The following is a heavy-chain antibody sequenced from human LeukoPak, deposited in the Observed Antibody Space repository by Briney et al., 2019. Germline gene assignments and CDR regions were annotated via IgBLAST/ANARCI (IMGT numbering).Heavy chain of an antibody. CDR3: ARHGVEATPDYYYMDV. CDR1: GGSFSGYY. J-gene: IGHJ6*03. Sequence: SETLSLTCAVYGGSFSGYYWSWIRQPPGKGLEWIGETNHSGSTNYNPSLKSRVTISVDTSKNQFSLKLSSVTAADTAVYYCARHGVEATPDYYYMDVWGKGTTVTVSS. V-gene: IGHV4-34*01. CDR2: TNHSGST. D-gene: IGHD1-26*01.